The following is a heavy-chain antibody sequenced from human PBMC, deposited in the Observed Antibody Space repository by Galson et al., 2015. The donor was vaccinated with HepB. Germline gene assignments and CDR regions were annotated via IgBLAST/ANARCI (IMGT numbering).Heavy chain of an antibody. CDR2: ISSMSDFI. Sequence: SLRLSCAASVFTFSNYSMNWVRQAPGKGLDWVSSISSMSDFIYYGDSVKGRFTVSRDNAKNLLYLQMNSLRAEDTAVYYCTRGPQVYSYYYGMDVWGQGTTVTVSS. D-gene: IGHD2-21*01. CDR3: TRGPQVYSYYYGMDV. V-gene: IGHV3-21*01. J-gene: IGHJ6*02. CDR1: VFTFSNYS.